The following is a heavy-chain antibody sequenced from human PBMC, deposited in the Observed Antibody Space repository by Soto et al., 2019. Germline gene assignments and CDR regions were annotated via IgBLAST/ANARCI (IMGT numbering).Heavy chain of an antibody. CDR3: ARDLRPHIVVVPAAMGGPFGY. CDR1: GFTFSSYS. D-gene: IGHD2-2*01. V-gene: IGHV3-21*01. Sequence: EVQLVESGGGLVKPGGSLRLSCAASGFTFSSYSMNWVRQAPGKGLEWVSSISSSSSYIYYADSVKGRFTISRDNAKNSLHLQMNSLRAEDTAVYYCARDLRPHIVVVPAAMGGPFGYWGQGTLVTVSS. CDR2: ISSSSSYI. J-gene: IGHJ4*02.